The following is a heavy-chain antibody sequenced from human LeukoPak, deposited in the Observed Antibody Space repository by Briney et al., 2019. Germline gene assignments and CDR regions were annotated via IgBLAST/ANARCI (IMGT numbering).Heavy chain of an antibody. CDR2: ISGSGGST. J-gene: IGHJ4*02. CDR1: GFTFSSYA. D-gene: IGHD2-15*01. CDR3: EVVVAASYDY. V-gene: IGHV3-23*01. Sequence: GGSLRLSCAASGFTFSSYAMSWVRQAPGKGLEWVSAISGSGGSTYCADSVKGRFTISRDNSKNTLYLQMNSLRAEDTAVYYCEVVVAASYDYWGQGTLVTVSS.